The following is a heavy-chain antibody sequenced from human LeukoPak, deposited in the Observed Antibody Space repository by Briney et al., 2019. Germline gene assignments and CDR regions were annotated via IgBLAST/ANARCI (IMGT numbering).Heavy chain of an antibody. J-gene: IGHJ4*02. CDR2: ISYDGSNK. Sequence: GGSLRLSCAASGFTFSNYGMHWVRQAPGKGLEWVAVISYDGSNKYYADSVKGRFTISRDNSKNTLYLQMNSLRAEDTAVYYCARATHSSSWYGGFDYWGQGALVTVSS. CDR1: GFTFSNYG. V-gene: IGHV3-30*19. CDR3: ARATHSSSWYGGFDY. D-gene: IGHD6-13*01.